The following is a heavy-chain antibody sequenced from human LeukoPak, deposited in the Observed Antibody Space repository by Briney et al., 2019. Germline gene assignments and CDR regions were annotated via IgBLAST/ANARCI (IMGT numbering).Heavy chain of an antibody. V-gene: IGHV3-30-3*01. CDR1: GFTLSNYA. Sequence: GGSLRLSCAVSGFTLSNYAMHWVRQAPGKGLEWVAVISYDGSNKHYADSVKGRFTISRDNSKNTLYLQMTSLRAEDTAVYYCARDNMAAAGNSYYYGLDVWGQGTTVTVSS. J-gene: IGHJ6*02. CDR3: ARDNMAAAGNSYYYGLDV. D-gene: IGHD6-13*01. CDR2: ISYDGSNK.